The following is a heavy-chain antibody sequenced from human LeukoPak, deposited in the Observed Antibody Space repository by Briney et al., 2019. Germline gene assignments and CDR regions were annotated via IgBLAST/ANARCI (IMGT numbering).Heavy chain of an antibody. CDR1: GGTFISYV. CDR2: LIPMFGTA. V-gene: IGHV1-69*05. CDR3: AGLGYCSGGTCWKNWFDP. J-gene: IGHJ5*02. Sequence: SVKVSCKASGGTFISYVISWVRQAPGQGLEWMGGLIPMFGTAKYAQKFQGRITIITDESTTTGYMELSSLRSEDTAVYYCAGLGYCSGGTCWKNWFDPWGQGTLVTVSS. D-gene: IGHD2-15*01.